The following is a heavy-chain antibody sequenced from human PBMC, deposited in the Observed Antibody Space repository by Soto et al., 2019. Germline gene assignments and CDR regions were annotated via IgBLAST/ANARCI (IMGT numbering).Heavy chain of an antibody. V-gene: IGHV1-69*02. D-gene: IGHD2-15*01. CDR1: GGTFSSYT. J-gene: IGHJ3*02. CDR2: IIPILGIA. CDR3: ASTNCSVGSCGAFDI. Sequence: QVQLVQSGAEVKKPGSSVKVSCKASGGTFSSYTISWVRQAPGQGLEWMGRIIPILGIANYAQKFQGRVTITADKSTSTAYMELSSLRSEDTDVYYCASTNCSVGSCGAFDIWGQGTMVTVSS.